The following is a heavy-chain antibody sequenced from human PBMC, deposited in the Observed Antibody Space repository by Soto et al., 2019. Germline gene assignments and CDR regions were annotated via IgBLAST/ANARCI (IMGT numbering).Heavy chain of an antibody. CDR2: IYYSGTT. J-gene: IGHJ5*01. CDR1: GGSISSGGYY. D-gene: IGHD6-13*01. V-gene: IGHV4-31*03. Sequence: PSETLSLTCTVSGGSISSGGYYWYWIRQHPGKGLEWIGYIYYSGTTYYNPSLKSRVTISVDTSKNQFSLKLSSVTAADTAVYYCVGTPRNKRYSSSWYWFDSWGQGTLVTVSS. CDR3: VGTPRNKRYSSSWYWFDS.